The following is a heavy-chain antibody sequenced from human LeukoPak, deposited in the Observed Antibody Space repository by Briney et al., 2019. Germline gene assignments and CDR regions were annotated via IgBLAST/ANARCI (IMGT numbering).Heavy chain of an antibody. V-gene: IGHV3-33*08. CDR3: ARGLTSQMATISCDY. J-gene: IGHJ4*02. Sequence: TGGSLRLSCEASGFTFGSFAMSWVRQAPGKGLEWVAVIWYDGSNKYYADSVKGRFTISRDNSKNTLYLQMNSLRAEDTAVYYCARGLTSQMATISCDYWGQGTLVTVSS. CDR2: IWYDGSNK. CDR1: GFTFGSFA. D-gene: IGHD5-24*01.